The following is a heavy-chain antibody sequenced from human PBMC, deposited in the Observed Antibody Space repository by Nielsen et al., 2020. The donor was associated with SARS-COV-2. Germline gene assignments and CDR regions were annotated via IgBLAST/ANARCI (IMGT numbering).Heavy chain of an antibody. CDR3: ARERRQIAVAGTSESWFDP. J-gene: IGHJ5*02. D-gene: IGHD6-19*01. V-gene: IGHV3-30*03. Sequence: WIRQPPGKGLEWVAVISYDGSNKYYADSVKGRFTISRDNSKNTLYLQMNSLRAEDTAVYYCARERRQIAVAGTSESWFDPWGQGTLVTVSS. CDR2: ISYDGSNK.